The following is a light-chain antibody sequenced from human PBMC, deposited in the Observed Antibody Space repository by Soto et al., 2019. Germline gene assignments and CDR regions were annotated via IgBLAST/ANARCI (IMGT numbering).Light chain of an antibody. CDR1: QSISTY. CDR3: QQYAEGTPIT. J-gene: IGKJ5*01. Sequence: PGQRATLSCRASQSISTYLAWYQVKPGQAPRLLIYDASSRATGVPARFSGSGSGTDFSLTISSLEPDDFALYYCQQYAEGTPITFGQGTRLEI. CDR2: DAS. V-gene: IGKV3-11*01.